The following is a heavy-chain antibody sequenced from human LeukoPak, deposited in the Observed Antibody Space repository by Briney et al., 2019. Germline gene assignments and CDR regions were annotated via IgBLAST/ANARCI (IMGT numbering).Heavy chain of an antibody. CDR2: IGSSSITI. Sequence: GGSLRLSCAASGFTFSPYSMNWVRQAPGKGLEWVSYIGSSSITIFYADSVKGRFTISRDNARNSLYLQMNSLRDEDTAVYYCARDRRYYGDFYFYGLDVWGQGTTVTVS. CDR1: GFTFSPYS. J-gene: IGHJ6*02. D-gene: IGHD4-17*01. CDR3: ARDRRYYGDFYFYGLDV. V-gene: IGHV3-48*02.